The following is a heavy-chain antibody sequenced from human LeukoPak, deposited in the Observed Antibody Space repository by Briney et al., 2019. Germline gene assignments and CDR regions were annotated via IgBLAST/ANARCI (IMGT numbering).Heavy chain of an antibody. V-gene: IGHV4-59*01. CDR1: GGSISSYY. Sequence: KASETLSLTCTVSGGSISSYYWSRIRQPPGKGLEWIGYIYYSGSTNYNPSLKSRVTISVDTSKNQFSLKLSSVTAADTAVYYCASLSRSGWYHWGQGTLVTVSS. J-gene: IGHJ5*02. D-gene: IGHD6-19*01. CDR2: IYYSGST. CDR3: ASLSRSGWYH.